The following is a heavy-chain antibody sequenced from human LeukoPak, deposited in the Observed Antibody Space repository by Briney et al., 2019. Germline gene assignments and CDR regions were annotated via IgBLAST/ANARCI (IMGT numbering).Heavy chain of an antibody. V-gene: IGHV1-69*13. Sequence: SVKVSCKASGGTFSSYAISWVRQAPGQGLEWMGGIIPIFGTANYAQKFQGRVTITADESTSTAYMELSSLRPEDTAVYYCARDRERITIFGVAPAFDYWGQGTLVTVSS. CDR3: ARDRERITIFGVAPAFDY. CDR1: GGTFSSYA. CDR2: IIPIFGTA. D-gene: IGHD3-3*01. J-gene: IGHJ4*02.